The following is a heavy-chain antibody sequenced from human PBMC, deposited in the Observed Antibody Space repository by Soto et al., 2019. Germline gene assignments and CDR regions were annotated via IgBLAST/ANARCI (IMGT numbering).Heavy chain of an antibody. Sequence: GGSLRLSCGASGCTFSSCAMGWVRQARGKGLEWVSDIIDSGGSTYYADSVKGRFTISRDNSKSTLYLQMNSLRAEDTVLYYCAKGRSYYYYYGVDVWGQGTTVTVSS. J-gene: IGHJ6*02. CDR2: IIDSGGST. CDR3: AKGRSYYYYYGVDV. V-gene: IGHV3-23*01. CDR1: GCTFSSCA.